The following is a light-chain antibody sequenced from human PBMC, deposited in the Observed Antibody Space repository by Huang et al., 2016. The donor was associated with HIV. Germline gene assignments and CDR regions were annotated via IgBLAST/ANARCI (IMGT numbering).Light chain of an antibody. CDR3: QQRSNWPPIT. J-gene: IGKJ5*01. Sequence: EIVLTQSPTTLSLSPGERATLSCRASQSVNRYLAWYQQKPGQAPRLLIYDASNRATGIPARFSGSGSGTDFTLTICSLEPEDFAVYYCQQRSNWPPITFGQGTRLEIK. CDR2: DAS. V-gene: IGKV3-11*01. CDR1: QSVNRY.